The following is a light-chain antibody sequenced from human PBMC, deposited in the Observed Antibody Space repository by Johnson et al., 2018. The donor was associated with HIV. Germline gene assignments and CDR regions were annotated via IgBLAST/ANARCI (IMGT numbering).Light chain of an antibody. CDR2: DNN. V-gene: IGLV1-51*01. Sequence: QSVLTQPPSVSAAPGQKVTISCSGTSSNIGNHYVSWYQLLPGTAPKLLIYDNNQRPSGIPDRFSVSKSGTSATLGITGLQTGDEADYYCGTWDSSLSTYVRGSGTQVTVL. CDR1: SSNIGNHY. J-gene: IGLJ1*01. CDR3: GTWDSSLSTYV.